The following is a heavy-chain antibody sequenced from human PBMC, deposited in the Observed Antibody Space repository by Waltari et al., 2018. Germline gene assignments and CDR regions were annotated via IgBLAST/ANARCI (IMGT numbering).Heavy chain of an antibody. J-gene: IGHJ4*02. D-gene: IGHD3-22*01. CDR3: ARAYYYDSSGYAPLIDY. V-gene: IGHV1-2*06. CDR2: INPNSGDT. Sequence: QVQLVQSGAEVKKPGALVKVSCKASGYTFTGYYMHRMRQAPGQGLEWMGRINPNSGDTNYAQKFQGRVTMTRDTSISTAYMELSRLRSDDTAVYYCARAYYYDSSGYAPLIDYWGQGTLVTVSS. CDR1: GYTFTGYY.